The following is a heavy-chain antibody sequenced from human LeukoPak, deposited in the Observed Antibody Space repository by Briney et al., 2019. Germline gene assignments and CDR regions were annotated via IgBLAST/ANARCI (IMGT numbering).Heavy chain of an antibody. CDR3: ARGRDGYNRELSDAFDI. CDR2: IYSDNT. CDR1: GFTVSSNS. Sequence: GGSLRLSCTVSGFTVSSNSMSWVRQAPGKGLEWVSFIYSDNTHYSDSVKGRFTISRDNAKNTLYLQMNSLRAEDTAVYYCARGRDGYNRELSDAFDIWGQGTMVTVSS. V-gene: IGHV3-53*01. J-gene: IGHJ3*02. D-gene: IGHD5-24*01.